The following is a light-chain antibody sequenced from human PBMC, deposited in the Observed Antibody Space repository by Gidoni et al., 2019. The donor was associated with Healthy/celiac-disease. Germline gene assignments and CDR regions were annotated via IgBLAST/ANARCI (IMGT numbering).Light chain of an antibody. CDR2: AAS. CDR1: ESISSY. J-gene: IGKJ1*01. CDR3: QQSYSTPGA. Sequence: IQITQSPSSLSASVGDRVTITCRASESISSYLNWYQQKPGKAPKLLIYAASSLQSGVPSMFSGSGSGTDFTLTISSLQPEDFATYYCQQSYSTPGAFGQGTQVEIK. V-gene: IGKV1-39*01.